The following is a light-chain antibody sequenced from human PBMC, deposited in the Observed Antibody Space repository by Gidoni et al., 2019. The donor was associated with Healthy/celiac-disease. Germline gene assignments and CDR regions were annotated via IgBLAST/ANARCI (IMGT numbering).Light chain of an antibody. Sequence: DIQMTQSPSSVSASVGDRVTITCRASQSISSWLAWYQQKPGKAPKVLIYAASSLQSGVPSRFSGSGSGTDFTLTISSLQPEDFATYYCQQANSFPITFXXXTRLEIK. CDR3: QQANSFPIT. V-gene: IGKV1-12*01. CDR1: QSISSW. CDR2: AAS. J-gene: IGKJ5*01.